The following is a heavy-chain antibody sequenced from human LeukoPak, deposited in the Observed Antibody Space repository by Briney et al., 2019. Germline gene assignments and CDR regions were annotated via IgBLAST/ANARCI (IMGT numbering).Heavy chain of an antibody. CDR1: GFIFNNAW. D-gene: IGHD6-13*01. V-gene: IGHV3-15*07. Sequence: GGSLRLSCAASGFIFNNAWLNWVRQAPGKGPEWVGRIKSKTDGGTTDYAAPAKGRFTISRDDSKNTLFLQMNSLKTEDTAVYYCTTKQYSNKTNYWGQGTLVSVSP. CDR3: TTKQYSNKTNY. CDR2: IKSKTDGGTT. J-gene: IGHJ4*02.